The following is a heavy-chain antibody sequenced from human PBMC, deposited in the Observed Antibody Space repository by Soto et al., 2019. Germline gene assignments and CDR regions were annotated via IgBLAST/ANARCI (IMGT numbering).Heavy chain of an antibody. CDR1: GFTFSSYS. D-gene: IGHD3-10*01. J-gene: IGHJ5*02. V-gene: IGHV3-21*01. CDR2: ISSSSSYI. Sequence: GGSLRLSCAASGFTFSSYSMNWVRQAPGKGLEWVSSISSSSSYIYYADSVKGRFTISRDNAKNSLYLLMNSLRAEDTAVYYCARDLYYGSGKLNWFDPWGQGTLVTVSS. CDR3: ARDLYYGSGKLNWFDP.